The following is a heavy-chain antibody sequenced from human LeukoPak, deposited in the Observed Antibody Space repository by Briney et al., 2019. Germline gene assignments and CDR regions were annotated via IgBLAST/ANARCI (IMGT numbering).Heavy chain of an antibody. CDR1: GGSFSGYY. CDR2: TNHSGST. V-gene: IGHV4-34*01. Sequence: PSETLSLTCAVYGGSFSGYYWSWIRQPPGKGLEWIGETNHSGSTNYNPSLKSRVTISVDTSKNQFSLKLSSVTAVDTAVYYCARSTTIVVVNWFDPWGQGTLVTVSS. D-gene: IGHD3-22*01. CDR3: ARSTTIVVVNWFDP. J-gene: IGHJ5*02.